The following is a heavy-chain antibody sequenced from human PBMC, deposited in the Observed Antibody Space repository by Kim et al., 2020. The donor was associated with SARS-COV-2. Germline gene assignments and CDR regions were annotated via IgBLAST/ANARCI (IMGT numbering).Heavy chain of an antibody. D-gene: IGHD6-13*01. CDR3: TTDLAVIAAAGSFDY. J-gene: IGHJ4*02. V-gene: IGHV3-15*01. Sequence: APVKGRFTISRDDSKNTLYLQMNSLKTEDTAVYYCTTDLAVIAAAGSFDYWGQGTLVTVSS.